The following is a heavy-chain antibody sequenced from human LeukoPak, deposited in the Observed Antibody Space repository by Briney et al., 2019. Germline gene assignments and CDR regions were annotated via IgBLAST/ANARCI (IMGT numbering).Heavy chain of an antibody. V-gene: IGHV4-59*08. Sequence: SETLSLTCTVSGGSISSYYWSWIRQPPGKGLEWLGYIYYSGSINYNPSLKSRVTISVDTSKNQFSLKLSSVTAADTAVYYCARALGGYYSRWFDSWGQGTLVTVSS. J-gene: IGHJ5*01. CDR3: ARALGGYYSRWFDS. D-gene: IGHD3-10*01. CDR1: GGSISSYY. CDR2: IYYSGSI.